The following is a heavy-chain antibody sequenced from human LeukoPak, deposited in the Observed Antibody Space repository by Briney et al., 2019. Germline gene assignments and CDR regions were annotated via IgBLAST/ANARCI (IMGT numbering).Heavy chain of an antibody. CDR2: ISSNGGST. D-gene: IGHD5-24*01. V-gene: IGHV3-64D*09. Sequence: GGSLRLSCSASGFTFSSYAMHWVRQAPGKGLEYVSAISSNGGSTYYADSVKGRFTISRDNSKNTVYLQMSSLRAEDTAVYYCAKGGLGGYNAVFDYWGQGTLVTVSS. J-gene: IGHJ4*02. CDR3: AKGGLGGYNAVFDY. CDR1: GFTFSSYA.